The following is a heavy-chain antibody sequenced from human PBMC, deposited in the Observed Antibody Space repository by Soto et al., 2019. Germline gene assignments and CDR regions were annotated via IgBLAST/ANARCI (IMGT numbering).Heavy chain of an antibody. CDR1: GGSFSGYY. CDR3: ARGPGCSSTSCYTYYYYYYGMDV. Sequence: SETLSLTCAVYGGSFSGYYWSWIRQPPGKGLEWIGEINHSGSTNYNPSLKSRVTISVDTPKNQFSLKLSSVTAADTAVYYCARGPGCSSTSCYTYYYYYYGMDVWGQGTTVTVSS. V-gene: IGHV4-34*01. CDR2: INHSGST. D-gene: IGHD2-2*02. J-gene: IGHJ6*02.